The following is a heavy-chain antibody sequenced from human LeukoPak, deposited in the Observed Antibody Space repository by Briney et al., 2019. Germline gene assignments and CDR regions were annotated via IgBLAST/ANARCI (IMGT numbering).Heavy chain of an antibody. D-gene: IGHD6-13*01. CDR2: ISYDGSNK. J-gene: IGHJ4*02. V-gene: IGHV3-30-3*01. Sequence: GGSLRLSCAASGFTFSSYAMHWVRQAPGKGLEWVAVISYDGSNKYYADSVKGRFTISRDNSKNTLYLQMNSLRAEDTAVYYCAKDRYGAAAGTVFDYWGQGTLVTVSS. CDR3: AKDRYGAAAGTVFDY. CDR1: GFTFSSYA.